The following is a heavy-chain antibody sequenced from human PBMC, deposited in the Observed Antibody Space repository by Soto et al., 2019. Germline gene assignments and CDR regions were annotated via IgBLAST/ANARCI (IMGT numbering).Heavy chain of an antibody. CDR2: IKQDGSEE. J-gene: IGHJ6*02. D-gene: IGHD4-17*01. CDR3: ARDLLTSGFCDYYYYYGMDV. V-gene: IGHV3-7*03. CDR1: GFTFSSYW. Sequence: GGSLRLSCAASGFTFSSYWMSWVRQAPGKGLEWVANIKQDGSEEYYVDSVKGRFTISRDNAKNSLYLQMNSLRAEDTAVYYCARDLLTSGFCDYYYYYGMDVWGQGTTVTVSS.